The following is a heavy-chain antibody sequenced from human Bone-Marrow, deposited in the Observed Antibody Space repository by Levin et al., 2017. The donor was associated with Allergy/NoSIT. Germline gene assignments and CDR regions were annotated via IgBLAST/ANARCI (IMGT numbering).Heavy chain of an antibody. D-gene: IGHD3-22*01. CDR3: AKASHMGPDYDSSGYLPH. CDR2: ISWNSGSI. V-gene: IGHV3-9*01. CDR1: GFTFDDYA. Sequence: QPGGSLRLSCAASGFTFDDYAMHWVRQAPGKGLEWVSGISWNSGSIGYADSVKGRFTISRDNAKNSLYLQMNSLRAEDTALYYCAKASHMGPDYDSSGYLPHWGQGTLVTVSS. J-gene: IGHJ4*02.